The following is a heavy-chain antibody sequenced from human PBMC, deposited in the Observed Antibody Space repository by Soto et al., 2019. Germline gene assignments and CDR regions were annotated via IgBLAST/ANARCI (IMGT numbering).Heavy chain of an antibody. CDR2: IYNSETT. J-gene: IGHJ4*02. CDR3: ARASGYSSLFDF. D-gene: IGHD5-18*01. Sequence: SETLSLTCTVSGGSISSGDYYWNWIRQPPGKGLEWIGYIYNSETTYYNSSLKSRLTISLDTSKNHFSLKLSSVTAADTAVYYCARASGYSSLFDFWGQGTLVTVSS. CDR1: GGSISSGDYY. V-gene: IGHV4-30-4*01.